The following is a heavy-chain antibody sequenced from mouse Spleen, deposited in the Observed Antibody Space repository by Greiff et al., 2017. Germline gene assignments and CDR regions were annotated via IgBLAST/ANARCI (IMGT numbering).Heavy chain of an antibody. CDR1: GFTFSSYA. Sequence: DVKLVESGGGLVKPGGSLKLSCAASGFTFSSYAMSWVRQTPEKRLEWVATISDGGSYTYYPDNVKGRFTISRDNAKNNLYLQMSHLKSEDTAMYYCARSNYGNYVDYFDYWGQGTTLTVSS. CDR2: ISDGGSYT. D-gene: IGHD2-1*01. V-gene: IGHV5-4*03. J-gene: IGHJ2*01. CDR3: ARSNYGNYVDYFDY.